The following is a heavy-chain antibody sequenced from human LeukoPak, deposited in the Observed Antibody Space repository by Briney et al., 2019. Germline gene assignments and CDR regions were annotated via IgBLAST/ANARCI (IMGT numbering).Heavy chain of an antibody. V-gene: IGHV4-34*01. CDR2: INHSGST. D-gene: IGHD3-10*01. CDR1: GGSFSGYY. Sequence: SETLSLTCAVYGGSFSGYYWSWIRQPPGKGLEWIGEINHSGSTNYNPSLKSRVTISVDTSKNQFSLKLSSVTAADTAVYYCARGYSMVWGWDYWGQGTLVTVSS. J-gene: IGHJ4*02. CDR3: ARGYSMVWGWDY.